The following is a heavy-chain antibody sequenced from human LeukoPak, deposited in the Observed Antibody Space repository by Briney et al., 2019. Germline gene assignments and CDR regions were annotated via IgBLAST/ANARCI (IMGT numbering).Heavy chain of an antibody. D-gene: IGHD2-8*01. CDR2: INPSGGST. Sequence: ASVKVSCKASGYTFNNHYMYWVRQAPGQGLEWMGVINPSGGSTSYAQKFQGRVTMTRDTSTRTVYMEANSLRSEDTAVYYCARDLGYCTNGVCHTRFDYWGQGTLVAVSS. V-gene: IGHV1-46*02. CDR3: ARDLGYCTNGVCHTRFDY. J-gene: IGHJ4*02. CDR1: GYTFNNHY.